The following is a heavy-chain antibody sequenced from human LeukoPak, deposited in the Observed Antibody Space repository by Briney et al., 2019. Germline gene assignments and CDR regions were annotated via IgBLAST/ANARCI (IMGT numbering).Heavy chain of an antibody. CDR3: AREGPDAFDI. J-gene: IGHJ3*02. V-gene: IGHV3-30*02. Sequence: GGSLRLSCAASGFTFSSYGMHWVRQAPGKGLEWVAFIRYDGSNKYYADSVKGRFTISRDNSKNTLYLQMNSLRAEDTAVYYCAREGPDAFDIWGQGTMVTVSS. CDR2: IRYDGSNK. CDR1: GFTFSSYG.